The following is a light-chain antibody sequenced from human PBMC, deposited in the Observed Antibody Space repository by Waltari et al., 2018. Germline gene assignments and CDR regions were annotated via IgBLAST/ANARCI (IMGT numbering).Light chain of an antibody. CDR2: DDN. J-gene: IGLJ1*01. V-gene: IGLV3-21*02. CDR3: QVWDSTSDHYV. CDR1: NIESKS. Sequence: SYVLTQPPSVSVAPGQTARITCGGNNIESKSVHWYQQKPGQAPVLVVYDDNDLPSGIPEQFSGSNSGNTATLTISRVEAGDEADYYCQVWDSTSDHYVFGTGTKVTVL.